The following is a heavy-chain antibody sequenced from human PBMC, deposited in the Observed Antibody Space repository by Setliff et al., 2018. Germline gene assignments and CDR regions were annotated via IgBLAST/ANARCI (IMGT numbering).Heavy chain of an antibody. CDR3: AGLSWNGLRYYGLDV. D-gene: IGHD3-3*01. CDR1: GVSISSYY. CDR2: IQKSGGT. J-gene: IGHJ6*02. V-gene: IGHV4-59*01. Sequence: PSETLSLTCNVSGVSISSYYWSWIRQPPGKGLESIGYIQKSGGTNYNPALKSRVTISVDTSTNQFSLKRRSVTAADTAVYYCAGLSWNGLRYYGLDVWGQGTTVTVSS.